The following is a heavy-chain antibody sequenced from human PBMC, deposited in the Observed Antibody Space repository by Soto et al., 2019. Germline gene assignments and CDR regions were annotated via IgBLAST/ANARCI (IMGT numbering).Heavy chain of an antibody. CDR3: GRGRSGELVVFY. J-gene: IGHJ4*02. Sequence: QVQLVQSGAEVKKSGASVKVSCKASGYTFTGYYIHWVRQAPGQGPAWMGEISPNSGGTKYAQKFQGRVTMTRDTSISTVYMELTNLSPDDTAVYYCGRGRSGELVVFYWGQGTLVTVYS. CDR2: ISPNSGGT. CDR1: GYTFTGYY. V-gene: IGHV1-2*02. D-gene: IGHD1-7*01.